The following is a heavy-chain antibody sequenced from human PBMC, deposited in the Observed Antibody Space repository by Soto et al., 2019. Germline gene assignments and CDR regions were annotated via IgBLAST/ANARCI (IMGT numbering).Heavy chain of an antibody. D-gene: IGHD3-16*01. V-gene: IGHV4-31*03. CDR3: AREGGDGVDY. CDR1: GCSISSGSYY. J-gene: IGHJ4*01. CDR2: IYYSGST. Sequence: PSETLSLTCPFSGCSISSGSYYWSWIRQHPGKGLEWIGYIYYSGSTYYNPSLKSRVTLSLDTSKNRFALKLSSVTAADMAVYYCAREGGDGVDYWGQGTLVTVSS.